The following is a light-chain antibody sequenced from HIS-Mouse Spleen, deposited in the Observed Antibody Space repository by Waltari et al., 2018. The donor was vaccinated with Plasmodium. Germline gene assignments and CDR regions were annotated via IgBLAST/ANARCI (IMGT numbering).Light chain of an antibody. V-gene: IGKV3-15*01. CDR3: QQYNNWSFT. CDR1: QLVSSN. Sequence: EIVITQSPATLSVSPGERPTLSCRVSQLVSSNLAWYQQKPGQDPRILIYGASTRATGIPARISGSGSGTEFTLTISSLQSEDFAVYYCQQYNNWSFTFGPGTKVDIK. J-gene: IGKJ3*01. CDR2: GAS.